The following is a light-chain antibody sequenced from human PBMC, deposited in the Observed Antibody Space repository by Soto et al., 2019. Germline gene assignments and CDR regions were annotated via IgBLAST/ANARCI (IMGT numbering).Light chain of an antibody. Sequence: DVVMTQSPLSLPVTLGQPASISCRSSQSLIYSDGIAYLSWFHQRPGQSPRRLIYKVSKRASGVXYXXSGSGSGTDFTLKINGVEAEDVGIYFCMQGTHGPPTFGRGTKVDFK. CDR2: KVS. V-gene: IGKV2-30*01. CDR1: QSLIYSDGIAY. CDR3: MQGTHGPPT. J-gene: IGKJ1*01.